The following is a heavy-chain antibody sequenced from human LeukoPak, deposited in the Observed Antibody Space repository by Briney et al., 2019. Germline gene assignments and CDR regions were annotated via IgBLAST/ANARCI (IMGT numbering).Heavy chain of an antibody. J-gene: IGHJ6*03. Sequence: GGSLRLSCAASGFTFSSYSMDWVRQAPGKGLEGVSSISSSSSYIYYADSVKGRFTISRDNAKNSLYLQMNSLRAEDTAVYYCAREHRGWHLHYYYYMDVWGKGTTVTVSS. CDR3: AREHRGWHLHYYYYMDV. V-gene: IGHV3-21*01. D-gene: IGHD6-19*01. CDR1: GFTFSSYS. CDR2: ISSSSSYI.